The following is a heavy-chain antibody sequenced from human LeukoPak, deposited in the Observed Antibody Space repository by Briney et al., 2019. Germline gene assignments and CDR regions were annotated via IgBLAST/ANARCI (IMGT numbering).Heavy chain of an antibody. D-gene: IGHD3-22*01. V-gene: IGHV1-2*02. CDR1: GYTFTGNY. J-gene: IGHJ4*02. CDR3: ARGPLYYYDSSGPFDY. CDR2: INPNSGGT. Sequence: ASVKVSCKASGYTFTGNYTHWVRQAPGQGLEWMGWINPNSGGTNYAQKFQGRVTMTRDTSISTAYMELSSLRSDDTAVYYCARGPLYYYDSSGPFDYWGQGTLVTVSS.